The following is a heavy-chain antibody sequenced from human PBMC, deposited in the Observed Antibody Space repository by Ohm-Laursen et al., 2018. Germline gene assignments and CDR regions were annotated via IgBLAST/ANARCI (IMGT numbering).Heavy chain of an antibody. Sequence: SLRLSCAASGFTFSSYAMTWVRQAPGKGLEWVSTISSSGSGTYYADSVKDRFTISRDNAKNSLYLQMNSLRAEDTAVYYCARLRGGYDFDYWGQGTLVTVSS. V-gene: IGHV3-23*01. CDR2: ISSSGSGT. CDR1: GFTFSSYA. J-gene: IGHJ4*02. D-gene: IGHD5-12*01. CDR3: ARLRGGYDFDY.